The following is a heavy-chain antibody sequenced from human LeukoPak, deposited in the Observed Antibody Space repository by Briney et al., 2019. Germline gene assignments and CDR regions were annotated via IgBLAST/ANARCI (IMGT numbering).Heavy chain of an antibody. CDR1: GGSFSGYY. D-gene: IGHD3-16*01. CDR2: INHSGST. V-gene: IGHV4-34*01. J-gene: IGHJ4*02. Sequence: SETLSLTCAVYGGSFSGYYWSWIRQPPGKGLEWIGEINHSGSTNYNPSLMSRVSISLDKSKNHLSLKLSSVTAADTAVYYCARGGGYYFDYWGQGTLVTVSS. CDR3: ARGGGYYFDY.